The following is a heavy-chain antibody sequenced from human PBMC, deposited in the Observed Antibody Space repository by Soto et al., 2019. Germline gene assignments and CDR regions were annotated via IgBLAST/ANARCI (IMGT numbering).Heavy chain of an antibody. J-gene: IGHJ5*01. D-gene: IGHD6-19*01. V-gene: IGHV4-34*01. CDR3: ACVPWVAEQYNWFDS. Sequence: SSETLSLTCAVYGGSFSDYYWSWIRQPPGKGLEWIGEINHSGSTNYNSTLKSRVTISVDTSMNQFSLKLSSVTAAYTAFFYFACVPWVAEQYNWFDSWGQGTLVTVSS. CDR1: GGSFSDYY. CDR2: INHSGST.